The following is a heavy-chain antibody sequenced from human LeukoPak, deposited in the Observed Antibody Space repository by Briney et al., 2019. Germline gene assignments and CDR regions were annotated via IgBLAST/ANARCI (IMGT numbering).Heavy chain of an antibody. V-gene: IGHV4-4*07. D-gene: IGHD2-2*03. CDR2: IYTSGST. J-gene: IGHJ3*02. Sequence: SETLSLTCTVSGGSISSYYWSWIRQPAGKGLEWIGRIYTSGSTNYNPSLKSRVTMSVDTSKNQFSLKLSSMTAADTAVYYCARDGYCSSTSCYLDAFDIWGQGTMVTVSS. CDR1: GGSISSYY. CDR3: ARDGYCSSTSCYLDAFDI.